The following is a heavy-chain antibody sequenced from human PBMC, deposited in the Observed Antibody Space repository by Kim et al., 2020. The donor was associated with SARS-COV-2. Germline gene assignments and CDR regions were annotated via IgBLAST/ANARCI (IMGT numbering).Heavy chain of an antibody. Sequence: GGSLRLSCEASGFTFNAFAMPWVRQAPGKGLEWVSGISWHSGSIGYADSVKGRFTISRDNAKTSLQLQMNSLRAEDTALYYRAQDMRSSWSGYIPSYYY. V-gene: IGHV3-9*01. D-gene: IGHD3-3*01. CDR3: AQDMRSSWSGYIPSYYY. CDR1: GFTFNAFA. CDR2: ISWHSGSI. J-gene: IGHJ6*01.